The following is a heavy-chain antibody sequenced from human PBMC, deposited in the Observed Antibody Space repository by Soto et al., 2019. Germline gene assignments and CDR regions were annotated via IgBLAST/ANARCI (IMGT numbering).Heavy chain of an antibody. J-gene: IGHJ4*01. D-gene: IGHD3-10*01. CDR2: IHYSGST. Sequence: SETLSLTCTVSGGSISNGGYYWNWVRQHPGKGLEWIGYIHYSGSTWYNPSLESRVTISVDTSKDQFSLKLRSVTAADTAVYYCARVRGSGSYAAYYFDSWGQGTLVTVSS. V-gene: IGHV4-31*03. CDR3: ARVRGSGSYAAYYFDS. CDR1: GGSISNGGYY.